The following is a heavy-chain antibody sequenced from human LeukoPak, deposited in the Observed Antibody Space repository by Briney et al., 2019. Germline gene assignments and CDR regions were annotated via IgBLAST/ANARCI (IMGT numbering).Heavy chain of an antibody. CDR1: GFTFSSYS. CDR2: ISSSSSYI. J-gene: IGHJ4*02. Sequence: KSGGSLRLSCAASGFTFSSYSMNWVRQAPGKGLEWVSSISSSSSYIYYADSVKGRFTISRDNAKNSLYLQMNSLRVEDTAVYYCARRVYSSSSFDYWGQGTLVTVSS. D-gene: IGHD6-13*01. CDR3: ARRVYSSSSFDY. V-gene: IGHV3-21*01.